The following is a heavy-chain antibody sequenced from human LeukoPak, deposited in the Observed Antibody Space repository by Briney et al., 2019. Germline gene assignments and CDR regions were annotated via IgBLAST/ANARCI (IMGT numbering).Heavy chain of an antibody. J-gene: IGHJ4*02. Sequence: AGGSLRLSCAASGFTFSNAWMSWVRQAPGKGLEWVGRIKSKTDGGTTDYAAPVKGRFTISRDDSKNTLYLQMNSLKTEDTAVYYCTTGIPAITIFGVVIDYWGQGTLVTVSS. CDR2: IKSKTDGGTT. D-gene: IGHD3-3*01. CDR1: GFTFSNAW. V-gene: IGHV3-15*01. CDR3: TTGIPAITIFGVVIDY.